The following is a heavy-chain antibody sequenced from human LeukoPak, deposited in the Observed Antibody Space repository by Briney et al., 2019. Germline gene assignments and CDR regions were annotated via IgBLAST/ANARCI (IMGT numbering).Heavy chain of an antibody. V-gene: IGHV6-1*01. D-gene: IGHD5-18*01. J-gene: IGHJ4*02. CDR2: TYYRSKWYN. CDR1: GDIVSHNSAA. Sequence: SQTLSLTCAISGDIVSHNSAAWSWIRQSPSRGLEWLGRTYYRSKWYNDYALSVKGRITINPDTSKNQFSLQLNSVTPEDTAVYYCARDMGYSYGPFDYWGQGTLVTVSS. CDR3: ARDMGYSYGPFDY.